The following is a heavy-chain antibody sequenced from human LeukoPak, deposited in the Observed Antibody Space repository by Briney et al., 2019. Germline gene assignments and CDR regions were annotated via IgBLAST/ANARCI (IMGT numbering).Heavy chain of an antibody. Sequence: GGSLRLSCAASGFTFDDYAMHWVRQAPGKGLEWVSLISGDGGSTYYVDSVKGRFTISRDNSKNSLYLQMNSLRTEDTALYYCAKDPYYYDSSGHYYPDYWGQGTLVTVSS. D-gene: IGHD3-22*01. V-gene: IGHV3-43*02. CDR3: AKDPYYYDSSGHYYPDY. CDR2: ISGDGGST. J-gene: IGHJ4*02. CDR1: GFTFDDYA.